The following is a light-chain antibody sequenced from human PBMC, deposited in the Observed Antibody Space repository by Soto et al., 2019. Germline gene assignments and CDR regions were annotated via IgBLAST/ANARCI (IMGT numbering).Light chain of an antibody. Sequence: EVVLTQSPGPLSLSPGERATLSCRSRKSVSSNYLAWYQQKPGQAPRLLIYGAFTRATGIPDRFSGSGSGPDSTLTITRMEPEAFAVYYCQQYGRSPPLSVDGGTKVV. J-gene: IGKJ4*01. CDR3: QQYGRSPPLS. CDR1: KSVSSNY. CDR2: GAF. V-gene: IGKV3-20*01.